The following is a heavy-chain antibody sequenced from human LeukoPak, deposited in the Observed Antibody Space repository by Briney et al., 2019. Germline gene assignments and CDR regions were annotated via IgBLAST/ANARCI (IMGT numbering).Heavy chain of an antibody. CDR2: LTGSGGST. Sequence: GGSLRLSCTASGFTFSSYAMSWVRQAPGKGLEWVSGLTGSGGSTYYADSVKGRFTISRDNFKNTLYLQMNSLRAEDTAIYYCAKDGDRAFDYWGQGTLVTVSS. V-gene: IGHV3-23*01. CDR1: GFTFSSYA. D-gene: IGHD7-27*01. CDR3: AKDGDRAFDY. J-gene: IGHJ4*02.